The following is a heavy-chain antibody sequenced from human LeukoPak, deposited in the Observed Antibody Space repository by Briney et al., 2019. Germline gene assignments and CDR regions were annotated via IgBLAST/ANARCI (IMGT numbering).Heavy chain of an antibody. CDR3: ARRYLPATRFDY. J-gene: IGHJ4*02. D-gene: IGHD5-24*01. V-gene: IGHV4-38-2*02. CDR2: IYHSGRT. Sequence: SETLSLTCTVSGYSISSGYYWGWIRQPPGKGLEWIGSIYHSGRTFYNPSLKSRVTISVDTSKNQFSLKLTSVTAADTAVYYCARRYLPATRFDYWGQGTLVTVSS. CDR1: GYSISSGYY.